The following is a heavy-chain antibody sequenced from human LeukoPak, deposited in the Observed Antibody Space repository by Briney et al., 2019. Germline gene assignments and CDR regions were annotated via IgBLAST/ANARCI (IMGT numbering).Heavy chain of an antibody. J-gene: IGHJ5*02. D-gene: IGHD2-2*01. Sequence: PGGSLRLSCAASGFTFSSYAMSWVRQAPGKGLEWVSAISGSGGSTYYADSVKGRFTISRDNSKNTLYLQMNSLRAEDTAVYYCAKTLGYCSSTSCYPDRVNWFDPWGQGALVTVSS. CDR3: AKTLGYCSSTSCYPDRVNWFDP. CDR1: GFTFSSYA. V-gene: IGHV3-23*01. CDR2: ISGSGGST.